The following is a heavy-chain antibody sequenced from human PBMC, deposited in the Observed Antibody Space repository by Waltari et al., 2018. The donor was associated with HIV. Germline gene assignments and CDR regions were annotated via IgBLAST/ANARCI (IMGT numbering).Heavy chain of an antibody. Sequence: VPLVGSGGGLVQPGGSLSLSCAASGLPFSLFGMYWVRQAPGKGVEWISYISRSRTTIYYADSVKGRFTISGDNAKNSLHLQMSSLRDADTAVYYCARIHDYGGNPWDGFGLWGQGTMVTVSS. J-gene: IGHJ3*01. CDR2: ISRSRTTI. CDR1: GLPFSLFG. V-gene: IGHV3-48*02. D-gene: IGHD4-17*01. CDR3: ARIHDYGGNPWDGFGL.